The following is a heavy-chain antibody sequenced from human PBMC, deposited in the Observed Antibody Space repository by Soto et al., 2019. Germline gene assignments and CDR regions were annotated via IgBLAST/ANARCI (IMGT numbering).Heavy chain of an antibody. CDR1: GGYISSSICF. CDR2: IYSSGST. J-gene: IGHJ4*02. Sequence: PSETLSLTCPVAGGYISSSICFWGWIRQPPGQGLEWIVSIYSSGSTYYNPSLESRVTISVDTSKNQFSLNLNSVTAADTSLYFCARGHSGRAATSFFDYWGQGAQVTVSS. V-gene: IGHV4-39*01. CDR3: ARGHSGRAATSFFDY. D-gene: IGHD6-25*01.